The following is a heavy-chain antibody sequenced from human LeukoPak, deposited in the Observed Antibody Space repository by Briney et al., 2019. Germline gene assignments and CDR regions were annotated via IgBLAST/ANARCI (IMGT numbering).Heavy chain of an antibody. CDR2: IKQDGSEK. D-gene: IGHD6-13*01. J-gene: IGHJ4*02. CDR1: GFTFSSYW. CDR3: ARMRRVIAAAFDY. V-gene: IGHV3-7*01. Sequence: GGSLRLSCAASGFTFSSYWMSWVRQAPGKGLEWVANIKQDGSEKYYVDSVKGRFTISRDNAKNSVYLQMNSLRAEDTAVYYCARMRRVIAAAFDYWGQGTLVTVSS.